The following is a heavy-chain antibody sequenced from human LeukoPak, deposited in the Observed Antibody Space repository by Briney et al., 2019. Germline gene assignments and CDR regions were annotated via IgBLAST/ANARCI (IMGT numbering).Heavy chain of an antibody. Sequence: SETLSLTCTVSGASIRSHYWSWIRQPPGKGLEWIGYMFDSGSTKDKPSLKNRVTVSADTSKNQFSLRLTSVTAADTAVYYCATIKRGNIFGYFDFWGQGILVTVSS. D-gene: IGHD5-18*01. V-gene: IGHV4-59*11. CDR2: MFDSGST. CDR3: ATIKRGNIFGYFDF. CDR1: GASIRSHY. J-gene: IGHJ4*02.